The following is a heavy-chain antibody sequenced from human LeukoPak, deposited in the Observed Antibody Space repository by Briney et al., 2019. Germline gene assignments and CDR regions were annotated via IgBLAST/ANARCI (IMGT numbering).Heavy chain of an antibody. CDR3: ARVKVGATSYYYYYGMDV. CDR2: INSDGSST. Sequence: GGSLRLSCAASGFTFSSYWMHWVRQAPGKGLVWVSRINSDGSSTSYADSVKGRFTISRDNAKNTLYLQMNSLRAEDTAVYYCARVKVGATSYYYYYGMDVWGQGTTVTVSS. D-gene: IGHD1-26*01. CDR1: GFTFSSYW. V-gene: IGHV3-74*01. J-gene: IGHJ6*02.